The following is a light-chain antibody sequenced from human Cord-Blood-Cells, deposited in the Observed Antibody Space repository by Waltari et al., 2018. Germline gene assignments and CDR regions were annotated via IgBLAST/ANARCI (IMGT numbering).Light chain of an antibody. V-gene: IGKV3-20*01. Sequence: MALPPAPATLSFSPGERATLPCSASQSVSSSYLAWYQQKPGQAPRLLIYGASSRATGIPDRFSGSGSGTDFTLTISRLEPEDFAVYYCQQYGSSPGTFGQGTKVEIK. CDR1: QSVSSSY. CDR2: GAS. J-gene: IGKJ1*01. CDR3: QQYGSSPGT.